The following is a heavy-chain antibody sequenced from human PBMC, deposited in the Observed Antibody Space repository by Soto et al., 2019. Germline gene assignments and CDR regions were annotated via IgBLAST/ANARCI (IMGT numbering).Heavy chain of an antibody. V-gene: IGHV3-15*07. Sequence: VQLVESGGGLVKPGGSLRLSCAASGFTFSNAWMNWVRQAPGKGLEWVGRIKSKTDGGTTDYAAPVKGRFTISRDDSKNTLYLQMNSLKTEDTAVYYCTTGHDYYDSSGYYYEWGYWGQGTLVTVSS. D-gene: IGHD3-22*01. CDR3: TTGHDYYDSSGYYYEWGY. CDR2: IKSKTDGGTT. J-gene: IGHJ4*02. CDR1: GFTFSNAW.